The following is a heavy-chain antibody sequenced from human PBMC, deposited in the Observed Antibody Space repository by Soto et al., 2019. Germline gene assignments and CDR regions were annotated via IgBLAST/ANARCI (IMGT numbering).Heavy chain of an antibody. J-gene: IGHJ6*02. CDR2: IPYDGGNR. CDR3: AREYLDYGPDV. Sequence: GALSVSCAASGLPFGRYAMRWVRQAPGKGLELVASIPYDGGNRKYADSVKGRFTISRDNAKEMLYIHMSSLGPDDTSVYYCAREYLDYGPDVWGQGTSVTVSS. CDR1: GLPFGRYA. V-gene: IGHV3-30-3*01.